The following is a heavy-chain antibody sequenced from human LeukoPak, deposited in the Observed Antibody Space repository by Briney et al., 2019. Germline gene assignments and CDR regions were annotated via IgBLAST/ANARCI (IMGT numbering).Heavy chain of an antibody. V-gene: IGHV4-38-2*02. CDR2: IYHSGST. CDR1: GYSISSGYY. CDR3: ARVADIVFDY. Sequence: SETLSLTYTVSGYSISSGYYWGWIRQPPGKGLEWIGSIYHSGSTYYNPSLKSRVTISVDTSKNQFSLKLSSVTAADTAVYYCARVADIVFDYWGQGTLVTVSS. J-gene: IGHJ4*02. D-gene: IGHD3-16*02.